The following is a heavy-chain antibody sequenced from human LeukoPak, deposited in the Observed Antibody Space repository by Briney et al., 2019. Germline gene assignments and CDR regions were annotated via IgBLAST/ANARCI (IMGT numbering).Heavy chain of an antibody. CDR2: ISGSGGST. J-gene: IGHJ4*02. Sequence: GGSLRLSCAASGFTFSSYAMSWVRQAPGKGLEWVSAISGSGGSTYYADSVKGRFTISRDNSKNTLYLQMNSLRAEDTAVYYCAKGHLYSSGWYSAVDDWGQGTLVTVSS. CDR3: AKGHLYSSGWYSAVDD. CDR1: GFTFSSYA. V-gene: IGHV3-23*01. D-gene: IGHD6-19*01.